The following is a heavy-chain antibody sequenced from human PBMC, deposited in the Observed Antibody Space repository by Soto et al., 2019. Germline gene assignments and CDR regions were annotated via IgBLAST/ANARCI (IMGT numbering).Heavy chain of an antibody. CDR2: IYYSGST. J-gene: IGHJ4*02. Sequence: SETLSLTCTVSGGSISSGGYYWSWIRQHPGKGLEWIGYIYYSGSTYYNPSLKSRVTISVDTSKNQFSLKLSSVTAADTAVYYCARGRIAVAGTDDYWGQGTLVTVSS. CDR1: GGSISSGGYY. D-gene: IGHD6-19*01. V-gene: IGHV4-31*03. CDR3: ARGRIAVAGTDDY.